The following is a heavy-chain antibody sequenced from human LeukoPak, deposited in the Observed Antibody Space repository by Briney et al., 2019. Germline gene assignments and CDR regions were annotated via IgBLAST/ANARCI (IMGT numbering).Heavy chain of an antibody. CDR1: GYTFTDYY. Sequence: GASVKVSCKTSGYTFTDYYIHWVRQAPGQGLEWMGWINPNSGETNSAQKFQGGVTMTGDTSISTAYMELRRVRSDDTAVYYCARDRDYSNTERGFDYWGQGTLVTVSS. D-gene: IGHD4-11*01. V-gene: IGHV1-2*02. J-gene: IGHJ4*02. CDR2: INPNSGET. CDR3: ARDRDYSNTERGFDY.